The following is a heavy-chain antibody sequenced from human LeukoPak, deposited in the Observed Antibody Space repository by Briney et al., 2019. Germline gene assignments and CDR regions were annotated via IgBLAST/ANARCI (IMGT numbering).Heavy chain of an antibody. Sequence: SETLSLTCTVSHYSISSNYHWGWIRQPPGKGLEWIGSIYHSGSTYYNPSLKSRVTISVDTSKNQFSLKLTSVTAADTAVYYCARSSGYMSHWGQGTLVTVSS. CDR3: ARSSGYMSH. CDR2: IYHSGST. J-gene: IGHJ4*02. V-gene: IGHV4-38-2*02. D-gene: IGHD3-22*01. CDR1: HYSISSNYH.